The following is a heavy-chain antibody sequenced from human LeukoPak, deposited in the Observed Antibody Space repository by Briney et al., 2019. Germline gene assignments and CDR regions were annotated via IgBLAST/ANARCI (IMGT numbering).Heavy chain of an antibody. J-gene: IGHJ5*02. CDR3: ARSPVLGLLVDP. V-gene: IGHV3-23*01. CDR2: ISGSGGIT. Sequence: HAGGSLRLSCAASGFTFSSYAMTWVRQAPGKGLEWVSAISGSGGITYVAGSVKGRFTISRDNSKNTLYLQMNGLRAEDTAVYYCARSPVLGLLVDPWGQGTLVTVSS. D-gene: IGHD3-16*01. CDR1: GFTFSSYA.